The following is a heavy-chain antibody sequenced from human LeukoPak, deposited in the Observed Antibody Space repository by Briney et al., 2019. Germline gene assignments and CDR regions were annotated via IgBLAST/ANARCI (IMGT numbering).Heavy chain of an antibody. V-gene: IGHV3-30*02. CDR1: GFTFSSYW. CDR3: AKDSTFRDYYDSSGLDY. CDR2: IRYDGSNK. D-gene: IGHD3-22*01. Sequence: PGGSLRLSCAASGFTFSSYWMSWVRQAPGKGLEWVAFIRYDGSNKYYADSVKGRFTISRDNSKNTLYLQMNSLRAEDTAVYYYAKDSTFRDYYDSSGLDYWGQGTLVTVSS. J-gene: IGHJ4*02.